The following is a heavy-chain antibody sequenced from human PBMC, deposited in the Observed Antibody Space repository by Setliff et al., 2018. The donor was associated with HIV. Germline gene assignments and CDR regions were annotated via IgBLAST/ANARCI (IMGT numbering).Heavy chain of an antibody. CDR3: ARGSHGTSWTDY. D-gene: IGHD6-13*01. Sequence: LSLTCAVSGLSMSTTSYYWGWIRQPPGKGLEWIGSIYYSGSTYYNPSLKSRVTISLDTSKNQFSLKVRSVTAADTAMYYCARGSHGTSWTDYWGQGTLVTVSS. V-gene: IGHV4-39*07. J-gene: IGHJ4*02. CDR2: IYYSGST. CDR1: GLSMSTTSYY.